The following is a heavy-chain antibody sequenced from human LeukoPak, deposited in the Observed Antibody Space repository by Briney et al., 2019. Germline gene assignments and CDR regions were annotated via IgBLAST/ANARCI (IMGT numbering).Heavy chain of an antibody. D-gene: IGHD6-6*01. CDR3: ARVDGSSLSRARFDY. CDR2: ISYRTSHI. J-gene: IGHJ4*02. CDR1: GFTFSDCD. Sequence: PGGSLRLSCTASGFTFSDCDMNWFRQAPGKGLEWVSSISYRTSHIYYADSVKGRFTISRDNSKSTVYLQMNSLRAEDTAIYYCARVDGSSLSRARFDYWGPGTLVTVSS. V-gene: IGHV3-21*04.